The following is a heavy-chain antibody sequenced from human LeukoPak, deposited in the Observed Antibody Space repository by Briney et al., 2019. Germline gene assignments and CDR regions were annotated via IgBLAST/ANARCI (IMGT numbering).Heavy chain of an antibody. CDR3: ARARTTVTIFPSRSILPFFDY. Sequence: GGSLRLSCAASGFTVSSNYMSWVRQAPGKGLEWVSVIYSGGSTYYADSVKGRFTISRDNSKNTLYLQMNSLRAEDTAVYYCARARTTVTIFPSRSILPFFDYWGQGTLVTVSS. V-gene: IGHV3-66*01. CDR1: GFTVSSNY. CDR2: IYSGGST. D-gene: IGHD4-17*01. J-gene: IGHJ4*02.